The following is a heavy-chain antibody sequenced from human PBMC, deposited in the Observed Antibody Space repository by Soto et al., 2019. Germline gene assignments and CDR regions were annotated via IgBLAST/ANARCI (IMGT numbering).Heavy chain of an antibody. CDR2: ITDNGGDA. Sequence: HPGGSLRLSCVASGLTFGSRAMSWVRQAAGEGLQWVATITDNGGDAKYADSVRGRFVISRDNSKKTLYLQMTSLTAEDSAMYFCARGSTESYPGSRIFDFWGRGTLVTVSS. CDR1: GLTFGSRA. D-gene: IGHD3-10*01. V-gene: IGHV3-23*01. CDR3: ARGSTESYPGSRIFDF. J-gene: IGHJ4*02.